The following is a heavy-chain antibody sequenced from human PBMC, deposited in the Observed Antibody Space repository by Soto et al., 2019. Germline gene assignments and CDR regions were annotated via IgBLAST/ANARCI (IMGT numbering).Heavy chain of an antibody. D-gene: IGHD3-3*01. V-gene: IGHV4-59*02. CDR3: ARAPGLGVVHIDY. J-gene: IGHJ4*02. Sequence: QVQLQESGPGLVKPSETLSVTCTVSGGSVTGFYWSWIRQPPGKGLEWIGYIFHSGSSNYNPSLKSRVTISVDTSKSQISLRLTSVTAADTAVYYCARAPGLGVVHIDYWGQGTLVTVSS. CDR1: GGSVTGFY. CDR2: IFHSGSS.